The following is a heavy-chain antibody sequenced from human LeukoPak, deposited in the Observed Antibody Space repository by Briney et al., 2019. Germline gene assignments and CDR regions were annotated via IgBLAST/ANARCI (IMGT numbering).Heavy chain of an antibody. CDR2: IKEDGTKK. CDR1: GFTVNTFW. V-gene: IGHV3-7*01. Sequence: GGSQRLSCAASGFTVNTFWMSWVRQTPGKGLEWVANIKEDGTKKYYVDSVKGRFTISRDNAENSLYLQMNSLRAEDTAVYYCARDAAGYDPWGQGTLVTVSS. J-gene: IGHJ5*02. D-gene: IGHD6-13*01. CDR3: ARDAAGYDP.